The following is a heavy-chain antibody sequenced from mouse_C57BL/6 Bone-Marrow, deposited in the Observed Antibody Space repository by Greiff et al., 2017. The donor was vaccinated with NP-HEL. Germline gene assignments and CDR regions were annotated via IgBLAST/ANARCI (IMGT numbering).Heavy chain of an antibody. V-gene: IGHV14-4*01. J-gene: IGHJ2*01. CDR3: TRLRFDY. CDR2: IDPENGDT. D-gene: IGHD2-2*01. Sequence: EVQLQQSGAELVRPGASVKLSCTASGFNIKDDYMHWVKQRPEQGLEWIGWIDPENGDTEYASKVQGKATITADTSSNTAYLQLSSLTSEDTAVYYCTRLRFDYWGQGTTLTVSS. CDR1: GFNIKDDY.